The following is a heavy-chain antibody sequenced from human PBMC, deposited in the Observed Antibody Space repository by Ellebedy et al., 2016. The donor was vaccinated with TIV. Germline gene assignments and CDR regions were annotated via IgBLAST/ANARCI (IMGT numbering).Heavy chain of an antibody. Sequence: PGGSLRLSCAASGFAFSSYAIHWVRQAPGKGLEWVAVISYDGSNKYYADSVEGRFTISRDNSKKTLYLQMNSLRAEDTAIYYCAKGRGGGSDSSAPRYYFDYWGLGTLVTVSS. CDR1: GFAFSSYA. D-gene: IGHD3-22*01. J-gene: IGHJ4*02. V-gene: IGHV3-30*04. CDR2: ISYDGSNK. CDR3: AKGRGGGSDSSAPRYYFDY.